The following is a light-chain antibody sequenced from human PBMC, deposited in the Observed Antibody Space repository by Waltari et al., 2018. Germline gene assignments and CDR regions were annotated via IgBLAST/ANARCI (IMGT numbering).Light chain of an antibody. CDR2: EVT. J-gene: IGLJ1*01. V-gene: IGLV2-23*02. CDR1: SSDVGSYNF. CDR3: CSYAGSRNSYV. Sequence: GQSITISCTRTSSDVGSYNFVSWYQQHPGKAPNLMIYEVTKRPSGVSNRFSGSGSGNTASLTISGLQAEDEGDYYCCSYAGSRNSYVFGTGTKVTVL.